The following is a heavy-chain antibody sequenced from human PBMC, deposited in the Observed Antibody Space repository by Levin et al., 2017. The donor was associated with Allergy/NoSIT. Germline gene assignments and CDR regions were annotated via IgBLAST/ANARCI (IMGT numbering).Heavy chain of an antibody. CDR2: IYYSGST. CDR3: ARVGGYSSSWYYYYYYMDV. D-gene: IGHD6-13*01. J-gene: IGHJ6*03. V-gene: IGHV4-31*03. CDR1: GGSISSGGYY. Sequence: SETLSLTCTVSGGSISSGGYYWSWIRQHPGKGLEWIGYIYYSGSTYYNPSLKSRVTISVDTSKNQFSLKLSSVTAADTAVYYCARVGGYSSSWYYYYYYMDVWGKGTTVTVSS.